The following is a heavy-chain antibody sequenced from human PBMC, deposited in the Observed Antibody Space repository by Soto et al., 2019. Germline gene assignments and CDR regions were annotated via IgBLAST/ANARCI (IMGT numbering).Heavy chain of an antibody. D-gene: IGHD4-17*01. CDR3: AREGLAGYFDY. CDR1: GYTFRNSV. J-gene: IGHJ4*02. Sequence: QVLLVQSGGEVKKPGASVKVSCKTSGYTFRNSVINGVRQAPGQGLEWMGCVDPYKGNTDYPQKFQGRVTMTTDTSTDTDYMELRSLRSDDKAIYYCAREGLAGYFDYWGQGTLVTVSS. CDR2: VDPYKGNT. V-gene: IGHV1-18*01.